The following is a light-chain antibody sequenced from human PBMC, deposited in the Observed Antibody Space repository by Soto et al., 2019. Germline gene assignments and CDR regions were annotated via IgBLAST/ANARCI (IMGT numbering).Light chain of an antibody. CDR3: QQYNSYRT. CDR2: KAS. J-gene: IGKJ1*01. V-gene: IGKV1-5*03. CDR1: QSISSW. Sequence: DIHMTQSPSTLSASVLDRVTITCRASQSISSWSAWYQQKPGKAPKLLIYKASSLESGVPSRFSGSGSGTEFTLTISSLQPDDFATYYCQQYNSYRTFGQGTKVDIK.